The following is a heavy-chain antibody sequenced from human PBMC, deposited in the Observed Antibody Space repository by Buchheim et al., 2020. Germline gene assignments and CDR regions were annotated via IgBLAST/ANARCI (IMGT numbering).Heavy chain of an antibody. Sequence: QVQLQESGPGLVKPSETLSLTCTVSGGSISSYYWSWIRQPPGKGLEWIGYIYYSGSTNYNPSLKSRVTISVDTSKNQFSLKLSSVTAADTAVYYCARDRIPRGYDYYYGMDVWGQGTT. V-gene: IGHV4-59*01. CDR2: IYYSGST. CDR1: GGSISSYY. CDR3: ARDRIPRGYDYYYGMDV. J-gene: IGHJ6*02.